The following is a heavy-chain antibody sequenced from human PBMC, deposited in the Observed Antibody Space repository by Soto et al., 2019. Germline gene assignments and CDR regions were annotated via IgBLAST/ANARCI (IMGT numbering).Heavy chain of an antibody. J-gene: IGHJ4*02. V-gene: IGHV4-39*01. Sequence: PSETLALTCTVSNGSIISSNYYWGWIRQSPGKGLEWIGSIYYSGSTYQNLSLKRRVTLFVATSKNQFSLKVSSVTAADTPVYYCERHRGVRILGPTEHCDIWGQGMLVTVS. CDR2: IYYSGST. CDR3: ERHRGVRILGPTEHCDI. D-gene: IGHD1-26*01. CDR1: NGSIISSNYY.